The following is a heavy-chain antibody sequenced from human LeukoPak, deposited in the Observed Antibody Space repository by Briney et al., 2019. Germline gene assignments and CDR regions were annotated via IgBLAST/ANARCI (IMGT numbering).Heavy chain of an antibody. V-gene: IGHV3-43*02. CDR2: ITGDGGFT. CDR3: AKSRNYGSGSYLDY. Sequence: PGGSLRLSCAASGFTFSTYAMSWVRQPPGKGLEWVSLITGDGGFTCHADSVKGRFTISRDNSKNSLYLQMNSLRTEDTSLYYCAKSRNYGSGSYLDYWGPGTLVTVSS. D-gene: IGHD3-10*01. CDR1: GFTFSTYA. J-gene: IGHJ4*02.